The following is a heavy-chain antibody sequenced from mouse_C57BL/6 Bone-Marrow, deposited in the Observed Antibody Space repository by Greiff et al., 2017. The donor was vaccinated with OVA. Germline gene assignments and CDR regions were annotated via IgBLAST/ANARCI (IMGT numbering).Heavy chain of an antibody. Sequence: VQLQQPGTELVKPGASVKLSCKASGYTFTSYWMHWVKQRPGQGLEWIGNINPSNGGTNYNEKFKSKATLTVDKSSSTAYMQLSSLTSEDSAVYYCARSWITGTGAMDYWGQGTSVTVSS. V-gene: IGHV1-53*01. J-gene: IGHJ4*01. D-gene: IGHD4-1*01. CDR3: ARSWITGTGAMDY. CDR2: INPSNGGT. CDR1: GYTFTSYW.